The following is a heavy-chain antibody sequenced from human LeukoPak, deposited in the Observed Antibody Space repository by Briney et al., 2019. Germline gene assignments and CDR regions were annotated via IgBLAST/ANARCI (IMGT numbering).Heavy chain of an antibody. D-gene: IGHD3-22*01. CDR1: GGTFSSYA. CDR2: IIPIFGTA. J-gene: IGHJ4*02. V-gene: IGHV1-69*13. CDR3: ARETRYYDSSGYYGALDY. Sequence: ASVKVSCKASGGTFSSYAISWVRQAPGQGLEWMGGIIPIFGTANYAQKFQGRVTITADESTSTAYMELSSLRSEATAVYYCARETRYYDSSGYYGALDYWGQGTLVTVSS.